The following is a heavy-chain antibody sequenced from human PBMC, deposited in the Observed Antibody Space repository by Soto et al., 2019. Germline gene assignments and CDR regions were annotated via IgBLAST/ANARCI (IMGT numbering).Heavy chain of an antibody. CDR2: INAGNGNT. D-gene: IGHD5-18*01. V-gene: IGHV1-3*01. CDR3: ARGLNGYSHYFDY. J-gene: IGHJ4*02. Sequence: QVQLVQSGAEVKKPGASVKVSCKASGYTFTSYAMHWVRQAPGQRLEWMGWINAGNGNTKYSQKFQGRVTITRDTSASTAYMELTSLRSEDTSVYYCARGLNGYSHYFDYWGQGTLVTVSS. CDR1: GYTFTSYA.